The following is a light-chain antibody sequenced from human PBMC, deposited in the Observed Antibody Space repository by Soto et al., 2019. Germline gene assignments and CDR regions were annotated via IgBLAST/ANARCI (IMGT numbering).Light chain of an antibody. CDR1: QSVSLY. CDR3: QHYVVPQWT. CDR2: GVS. V-gene: IGKV3-11*01. J-gene: IGKJ1*01. Sequence: ETVLTQSPAILSLSPGEGATLSCRASQSVSLYLAWYQQKPGQAPRLLIYGVSTRATGIPDRFSGSGSGTEFALTISRLEPEDFAVYICQHYVVPQWTVGPGTTADIK.